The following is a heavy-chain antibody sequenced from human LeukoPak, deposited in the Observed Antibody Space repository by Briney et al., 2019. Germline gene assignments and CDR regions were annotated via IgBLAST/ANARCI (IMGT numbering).Heavy chain of an antibody. CDR3: AKSMTLQWRGFFDL. Sequence: GGSLRLSCAASGFTFSTYAMSWVRQAPGKGLEWVSTISDGGANTYYADSVRGRFTISRDNSKNTLYLQKNSLRADDTAIYYCAKSMTLQWRGFFDLWGRGTHVTVSS. V-gene: IGHV3-23*01. D-gene: IGHD6-19*01. CDR1: GFTFSTYA. CDR2: ISDGGANT. J-gene: IGHJ2*01.